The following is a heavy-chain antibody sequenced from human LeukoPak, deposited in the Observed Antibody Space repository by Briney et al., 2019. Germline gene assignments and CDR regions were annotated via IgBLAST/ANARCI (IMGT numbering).Heavy chain of an antibody. V-gene: IGHV1-2*02. Sequence: ASVRVSCKASVYTFTRYYMHWVRQAPGQGLEWVGWINPNSGGTNYAHKFQGRVTMTRHTPISTPYMERSRPRSDDTAGYYCARLTLKNSIGRSKEDYWGQGTLVTVSS. CDR2: INPNSGGT. CDR1: VYTFTRYY. D-gene: IGHD2-15*01. J-gene: IGHJ4*02. CDR3: ARLTLKNSIGRSKEDY.